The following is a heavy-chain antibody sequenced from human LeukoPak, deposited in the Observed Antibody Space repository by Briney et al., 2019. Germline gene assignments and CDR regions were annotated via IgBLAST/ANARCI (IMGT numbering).Heavy chain of an antibody. J-gene: IGHJ4*02. Sequence: GGSLRLSCAASGFTFSNFGMSGVRQAPGKGLEWVSGVGYSGGNTFYYYADSVKGRFTISRDNSRNTLYLQMNSLRAEDTALYYCAKDALHIWGSYSDHWGQGTLVTVSS. D-gene: IGHD3-16*01. V-gene: IGHV3-23*01. CDR3: AKDALHIWGSYSDH. CDR1: GFTFSNFG. CDR2: VGYSGGNT.